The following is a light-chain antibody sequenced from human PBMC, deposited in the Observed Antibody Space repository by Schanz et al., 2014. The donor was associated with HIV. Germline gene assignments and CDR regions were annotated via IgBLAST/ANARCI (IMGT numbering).Light chain of an antibody. CDR2: EVT. Sequence: QSALTQPPSASGSPGQSVTISCTGTRRDIGNYDFVSWYQQHPGQAPKLIIYEVTKRPSGVPARFSGSKSGNTASLTISGLQAEDEADYYCSSYTSSSSYVFGTGTKLTVL. V-gene: IGLV2-18*02. CDR1: RRDIGNYDF. CDR3: SSYTSSSSYV. J-gene: IGLJ1*01.